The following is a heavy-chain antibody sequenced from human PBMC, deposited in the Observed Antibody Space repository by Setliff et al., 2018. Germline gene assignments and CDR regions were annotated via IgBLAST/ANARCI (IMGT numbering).Heavy chain of an antibody. CDR3: ARGVFDFRTGQAGP. V-gene: IGHV3-7*01. CDR2: IKEDGTER. CDR1: GFTFSDLW. D-gene: IGHD3-3*01. Sequence: GGSLRLSCAASGFTFSDLWMAWVRQVPGKGLEWVANIKEDGTERNYVDSVKGRFIISRDNARNSLFLQLTSLRAEDTAVYYCARGVFDFRTGQAGPWGQGTLVTVSS. J-gene: IGHJ5*02.